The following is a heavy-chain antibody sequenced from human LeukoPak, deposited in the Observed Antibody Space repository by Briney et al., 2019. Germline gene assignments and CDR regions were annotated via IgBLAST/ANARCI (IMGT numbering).Heavy chain of an antibody. Sequence: GGSLRLSCAASGFTLSSYAMSWVRQAPGKGLEWVSGISGSGGSTYYADSVKGRFTISRDNSKNTLYLQMNSLRAEDTAVYYCAKDADHCSSTSCYWNYWGQGTLVTVSS. CDR3: AKDADHCSSTSCYWNY. J-gene: IGHJ4*02. V-gene: IGHV3-23*01. CDR1: GFTLSSYA. D-gene: IGHD2-2*01. CDR2: ISGSGGST.